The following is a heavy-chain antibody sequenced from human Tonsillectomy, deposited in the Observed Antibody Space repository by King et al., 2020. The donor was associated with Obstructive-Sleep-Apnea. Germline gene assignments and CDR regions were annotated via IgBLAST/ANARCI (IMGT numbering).Heavy chain of an antibody. J-gene: IGHJ4*02. CDR1: GFTISSNY. CDR3: ARLWQQWQSEFDY. D-gene: IGHD6-19*01. Sequence: VQLVESGGGLVQPGGSLRLSCAASGFTISSNYMSWVRQAPGKGLEWVSVLYSGGNTYYADSVKDRFTISRDNSKNTLYLQMNSLRAEDTAVYYCARLWQQWQSEFDYWGQGTLVTVSS. CDR2: LYSGGNT. V-gene: IGHV3-66*04.